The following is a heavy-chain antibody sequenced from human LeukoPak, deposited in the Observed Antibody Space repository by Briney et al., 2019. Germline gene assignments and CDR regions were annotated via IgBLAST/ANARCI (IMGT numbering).Heavy chain of an antibody. Sequence: GGSLRLSYAASGFTFSSYAMSWVRQAPGKGLEWVSAIRDSGSSTHYADSVKGRFTTSRDNSKNTLFLQMNSLRAEDTAIYYCAKEGRSLQTYWGQGTLVTVSS. V-gene: IGHV3-23*01. CDR3: AKEGRSLQTY. CDR2: IRDSGSST. J-gene: IGHJ4*02. D-gene: IGHD1-14*01. CDR1: GFTFSSYA.